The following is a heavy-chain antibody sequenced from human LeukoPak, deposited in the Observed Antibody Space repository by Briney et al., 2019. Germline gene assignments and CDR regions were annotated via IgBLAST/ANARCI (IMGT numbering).Heavy chain of an antibody. J-gene: IGHJ4*02. Sequence: SETLSLTCTVSGGSINSYYWSWIRQPPEKGLEWIGYIYYSGNTNYSPSLKSRVTISVDTSKNQFSLKLSSVTAAETAVYYCARAGRGVAPNFDSWGQGTLVTVSS. V-gene: IGHV4-59*01. CDR1: GGSINSYY. CDR2: IYYSGNT. CDR3: ARAGRGVAPNFDS. D-gene: IGHD5-12*01.